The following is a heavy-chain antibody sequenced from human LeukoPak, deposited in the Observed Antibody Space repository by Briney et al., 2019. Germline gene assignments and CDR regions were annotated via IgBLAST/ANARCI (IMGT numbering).Heavy chain of an antibody. V-gene: IGHV5-51*01. Sequence: GESLKISCKGSGYSFTSYWIGWVRQMPGKGLEWMGIIYPGDSDTRYSPSFQGQVTISADKSISTAYLQWSSLKASDTAMYYCAKFTADYYDSGGPRGWFDYWGQGTLVTVSS. J-gene: IGHJ4*02. CDR3: AKFTADYYDSGGPRGWFDY. D-gene: IGHD3-22*01. CDR2: IYPGDSDT. CDR1: GYSFTSYW.